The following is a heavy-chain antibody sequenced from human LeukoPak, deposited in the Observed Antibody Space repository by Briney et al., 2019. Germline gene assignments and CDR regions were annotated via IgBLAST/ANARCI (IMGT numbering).Heavy chain of an antibody. D-gene: IGHD2-2*01. J-gene: IGHJ5*02. Sequence: SETLSLTYAVYGGSFSGYYWSWIRQPPGKGLEWIGEINHSGSTNYNPSLKSRVTISVDTSKNQFSLKLSSVTAADTAVYYCARGAVVPAAYNWFDPWGQGTLVTVSS. CDR2: INHSGST. V-gene: IGHV4-34*01. CDR1: GGSFSGYY. CDR3: ARGAVVPAAYNWFDP.